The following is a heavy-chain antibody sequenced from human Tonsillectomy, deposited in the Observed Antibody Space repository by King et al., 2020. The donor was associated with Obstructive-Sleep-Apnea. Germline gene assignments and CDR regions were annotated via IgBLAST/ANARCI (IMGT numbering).Heavy chain of an antibody. J-gene: IGHJ4*02. Sequence: VQLVESGGGLVQPGGSLRLSCAASGFPFSTYDMHWVRQPTGKGLEWVSAITTAGDTYYGDAVKGRLNISRENAKNSLFLQMDSLSAGDTAVYYCARVIRDNRGWYHFDFRGQGTLVTVSS. V-gene: IGHV3-13*01. CDR1: GFPFSTYD. CDR2: ITTAGDT. CDR3: ARVIRDNRGWYHFDF. D-gene: IGHD6-19*01.